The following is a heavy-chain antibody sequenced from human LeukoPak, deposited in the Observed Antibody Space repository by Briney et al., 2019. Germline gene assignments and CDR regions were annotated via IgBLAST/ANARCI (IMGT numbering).Heavy chain of an antibody. J-gene: IGHJ6*03. CDR2: INPNSGGT. CDR3: ARDPANTVTTVYYYYMDV. D-gene: IGHD4-11*01. V-gene: IGHV1-2*02. Sequence: WASVKVSCKASGYTFTGYYMHWVRQAPGRGLEWMGWINPNSGGTNYAQKFQGRVTMTRDTSISTAYMELSRLRSDDTAVYYCARDPANTVTTVYYYYMDVWGKGTTVTVSS. CDR1: GYTFTGYY.